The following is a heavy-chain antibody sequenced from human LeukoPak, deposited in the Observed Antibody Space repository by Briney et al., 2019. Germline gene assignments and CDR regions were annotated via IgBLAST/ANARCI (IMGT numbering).Heavy chain of an antibody. Sequence: GGSLRLSCAASGFTFNYAWMSWVRQVPGKGLERVGQTVSEIDGGTTDYAAPVKGRFTISRDDSKSTLYLQMNSLKIEDTAVYYCTTDEDWNYARKDVWGQGATVIVSS. J-gene: IGHJ6*02. V-gene: IGHV3-15*04. CDR1: GFTFNYAW. D-gene: IGHD1-7*01. CDR2: TVSEIDGGTT. CDR3: TTDEDWNYARKDV.